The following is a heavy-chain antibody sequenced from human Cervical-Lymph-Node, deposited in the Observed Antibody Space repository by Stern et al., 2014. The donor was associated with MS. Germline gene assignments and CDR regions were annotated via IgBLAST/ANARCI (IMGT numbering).Heavy chain of an antibody. CDR3: ATSGTFDAFDI. CDR1: GGSIGRPNSY. Sequence: QVQLQESGPRLVKPSQTLSLTCTVSGGSIGRPNSYWSWIRQRPGEGLAWIGYISYSESTFYNPSLRSRLTISVDTSKNQFSLKLSSVTAADTAVYYCATSGTFDAFDIWGQGTMVTVSS. D-gene: IGHD1-26*01. CDR2: ISYSEST. V-gene: IGHV4-31*03. J-gene: IGHJ3*02.